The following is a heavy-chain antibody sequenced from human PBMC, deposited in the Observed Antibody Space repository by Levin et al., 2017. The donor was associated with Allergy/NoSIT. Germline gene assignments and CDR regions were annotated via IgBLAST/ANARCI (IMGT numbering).Heavy chain of an antibody. CDR3: ARDLDSSSFRDYFFYNMDV. J-gene: IGHJ6*02. Sequence: GESLKISCAASGFTFSSDTMNWVRQAPGKGLEWVSSITSSSIYIYYADSVKGRFTISRDNAKNSLYLQMNSLRAEDTAVYYCARDLDSSSFRDYFFYNMDVWGQGTTVTVSS. CDR2: ITSSSIYI. D-gene: IGHD6-6*01. V-gene: IGHV3-21*01. CDR1: GFTFSSDT.